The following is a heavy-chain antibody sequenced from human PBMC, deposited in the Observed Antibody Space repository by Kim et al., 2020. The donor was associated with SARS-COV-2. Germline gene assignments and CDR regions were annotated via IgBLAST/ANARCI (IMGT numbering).Heavy chain of an antibody. CDR3: ARGILLGGWSFDAFDI. V-gene: IGHV4-4*02. CDR1: GGSISSSNW. Sequence: SETLSLTCAVSGGSISSSNWWSWVRQPPGKGLEWIGEIYHSGSTNYNPSLKSRVTISVDKSKNQFSLKLSSVTAADTAVYYCARGILLGGWSFDAFDIWGQGTMVTVSS. CDR2: IYHSGST. D-gene: IGHD6-19*01. J-gene: IGHJ3*02.